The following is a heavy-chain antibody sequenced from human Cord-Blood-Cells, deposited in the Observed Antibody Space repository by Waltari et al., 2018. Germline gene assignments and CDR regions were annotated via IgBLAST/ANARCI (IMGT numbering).Heavy chain of an antibody. CDR2: ISYDGSNK. D-gene: IGHD1-26*01. CDR1: GFTFSSSA. J-gene: IGHJ4*02. V-gene: IGHV3-30*04. Sequence: QVQLVESGGGVVQPGRSLRLSCAASGFTFSSSAMPWVRQAPGKGLEWVAVISYDGSNKYYADSVKGRFTISRDNSKNTLYLQMNSLRAEDTAVYYCARAVVGATYFDYWGQGTLVTVSS. CDR3: ARAVVGATYFDY.